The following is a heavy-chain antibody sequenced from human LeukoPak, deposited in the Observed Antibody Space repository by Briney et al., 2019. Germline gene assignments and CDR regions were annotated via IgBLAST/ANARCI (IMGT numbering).Heavy chain of an antibody. J-gene: IGHJ4*02. V-gene: IGHV3-53*01. D-gene: IGHD3-22*01. CDR2: IYSGGST. Sequence: PGGSLRLSCVASGFTVSSNFMSWVRQAPGKGLEWVSVIYSGGSTYFADSGKGRFTISRDNPRNTGYLQMNSLRAEDTAVYYCARERVRDYYDSSGYLVYWGQGTLVTVSS. CDR1: GFTVSSNF. CDR3: ARERVRDYYDSSGYLVY.